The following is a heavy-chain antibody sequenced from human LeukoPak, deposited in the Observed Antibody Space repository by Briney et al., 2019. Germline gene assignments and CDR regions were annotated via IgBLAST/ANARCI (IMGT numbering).Heavy chain of an antibody. CDR3: ARGPPLFDP. V-gene: IGHV3-48*04. Sequence: PGGSLRLSCAASGFTFSSYGMHWVRQAPGKGLEWVSYISLSSNTIYYADSVKGRFTISRDNAKNSLYLQMNSLRAEDTALYYCARGPPLFDPWGQGTLVTVSS. CDR2: ISLSSNTI. CDR1: GFTFSSYG. J-gene: IGHJ5*02.